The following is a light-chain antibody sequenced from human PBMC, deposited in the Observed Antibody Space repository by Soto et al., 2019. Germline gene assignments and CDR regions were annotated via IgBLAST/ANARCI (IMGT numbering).Light chain of an antibody. CDR2: AAS. V-gene: IGKV1-39*01. CDR1: QSIGTY. Sequence: DIQMTQSPSTLSASVGDRVTITCRASQSIGTYLHWYQQRPGKAPNLLIYAASSLQSGVPSRFSGSGSGTDLTITISSLQPEDFETYYCQQSYDTLWTFGQGTKVDI. CDR3: QQSYDTLWT. J-gene: IGKJ1*01.